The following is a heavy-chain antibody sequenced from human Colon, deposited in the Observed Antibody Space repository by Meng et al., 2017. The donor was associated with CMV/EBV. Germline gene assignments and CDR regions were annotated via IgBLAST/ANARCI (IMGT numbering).Heavy chain of an antibody. J-gene: IGHJ4*03. V-gene: IGHV3-30*02. D-gene: IGHD2-15*01. Sequence: GESLRLSCAASGFIFSNYGMHWVRQAPGKGLEWVGVIRYDGSDEKYGDSAKGRFTASRDNSKNTLYLQMNSLRPEDTAVYYCAKDRTTLGYCSGGSCSGGPPDFWGHGTLVTVSS. CDR1: GFIFSNYG. CDR3: AKDRTTLGYCSGGSCSGGPPDF. CDR2: IRYDGSDE.